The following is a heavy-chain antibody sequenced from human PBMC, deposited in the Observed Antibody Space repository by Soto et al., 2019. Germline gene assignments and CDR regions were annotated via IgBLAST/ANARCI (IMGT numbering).Heavy chain of an antibody. CDR3: ARSASGGFQH. V-gene: IGHV1-69*02. CDR2: IIPILGIA. CDR1: GGTFSSYT. Sequence: QVQLVQSGAEVKKPGSSVKVSCKASGGTFSSYTISWVRQAPGQGLEWMGTIIPILGIANYAQKCQGRVTITADKSTSTAYMELSSLRSEDTAVYYCARSASGGFQHWGQGTLVTVSS. D-gene: IGHD2-15*01. J-gene: IGHJ1*01.